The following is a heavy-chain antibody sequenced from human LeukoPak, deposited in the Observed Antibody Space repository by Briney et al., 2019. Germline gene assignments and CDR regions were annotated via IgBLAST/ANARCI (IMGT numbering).Heavy chain of an antibody. CDR2: ISHSATT. D-gene: IGHD3-10*01. J-gene: IGHJ6*03. V-gene: IGHV4-38-2*02. CDR3: ARVPGSAYHCMDV. Sequence: KPSETLSLTCTVSGYSITTGYYWGWLRQSPGTGLEWIGSISHSATTYYNPSLKSRVTIFLDTSKNQFSLKLTSVTAADTAAYYCARVPGSAYHCMDVWGKWTMVTVSS. CDR1: GYSITTGYY.